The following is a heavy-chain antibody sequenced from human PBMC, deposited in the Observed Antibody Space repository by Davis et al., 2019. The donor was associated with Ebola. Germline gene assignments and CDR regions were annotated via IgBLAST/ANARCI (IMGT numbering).Heavy chain of an antibody. D-gene: IGHD2-2*01. CDR2: MNPNIGNT. CDR1: GYTFTTYD. V-gene: IGHV1-8*01. CDR3: ARDLTGITCCS. J-gene: IGHJ5*02. Sequence: ASVKVSCKASGYTFTTYDINWVRQATGQGLEWMGWMNPNIGNTGYAQKFQGRVTLTRDTSISTAFMELSGLTSDDTADYYCARDLTGITCCSWGQGTLVTVSS.